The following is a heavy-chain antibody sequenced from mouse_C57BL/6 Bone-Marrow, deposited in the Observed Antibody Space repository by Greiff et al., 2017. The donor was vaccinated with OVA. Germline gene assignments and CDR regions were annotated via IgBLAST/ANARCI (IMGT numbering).Heavy chain of an antibody. CDR1: GYTFTDYY. Sequence: EVQLQQSGPELVKPGASVKISCKASGYTFTDYYMNWVKQSHGKSLEWIGDINPNNGGTSYNQKFKGKATLTVDKSSSTAYMELRSLTSEDSAVYYCGVPYAMDYWGQGTSVTVSS. J-gene: IGHJ4*01. CDR2: INPNNGGT. V-gene: IGHV1-26*01. CDR3: GVPYAMDY. D-gene: IGHD6-1*01.